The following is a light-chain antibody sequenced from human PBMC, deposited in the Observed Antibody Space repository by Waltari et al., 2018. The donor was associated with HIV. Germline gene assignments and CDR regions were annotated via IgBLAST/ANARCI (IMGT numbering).Light chain of an antibody. CDR3: ASYVTGGTVI. CDR2: EVT. CDR1: SSDVGGYNY. J-gene: IGLJ2*01. V-gene: IGLV2-14*01. Sequence: QSALTQPASVSGSPGQSIAISCTGTSSDVGGYNYVSWYQQHPGKAPQLIINEVTSRPSGVSHRFSGSKSGNTAALTISGLQAEDETDYYCASYVTGGTVIFGGGTKLTVV.